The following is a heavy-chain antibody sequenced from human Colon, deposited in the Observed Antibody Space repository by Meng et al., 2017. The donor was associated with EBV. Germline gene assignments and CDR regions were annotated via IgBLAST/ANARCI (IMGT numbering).Heavy chain of an antibody. CDR1: GDPFRTYI. CDR2: GSTNTGPP. J-gene: IGHJ4*02. V-gene: IGHV7-4-1*02. Sequence: QVGVARSWNQSKKLWASCVVSGEASGDPFRTYIIQWVRQAHGRSRECMERGSTNTGPPTETRAFIGRFVSSLDPSVSTGYLQVSSLNAEDTAVYYCARGGNFDHWGQGTLVTVSS. CDR3: ARGGNFDH.